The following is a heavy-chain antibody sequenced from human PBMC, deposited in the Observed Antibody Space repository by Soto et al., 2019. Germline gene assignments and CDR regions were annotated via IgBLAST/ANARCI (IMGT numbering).Heavy chain of an antibody. CDR2: IYYSGST. Sequence: PSETLSLTCTVSGGSVSSGSYYWSWIRQPPGKGLEWIGYIYYSGSTNYNPSLKSRVTISVDTSKNQFSLKLSSVTAADTAVYYCARGLGGYDVLPLFWGQGTLVTVSS. D-gene: IGHD5-12*01. J-gene: IGHJ4*02. V-gene: IGHV4-61*01. CDR3: ARGLGGYDVLPLF. CDR1: GGSVSSGSYY.